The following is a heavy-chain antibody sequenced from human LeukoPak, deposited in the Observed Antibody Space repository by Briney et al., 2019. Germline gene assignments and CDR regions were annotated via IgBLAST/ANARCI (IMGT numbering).Heavy chain of an antibody. Sequence: PGGSLRLSCSASGLTFSNYWMSWVRQAPGKGLEWVANMKQDESEKYYVDSVKGRFTISRDNDKSSLYLQMNSLRAEDTAVYYCARALDSSSSRYQAFEEWGQGTLVTVSS. V-gene: IGHV3-7*01. D-gene: IGHD6-13*01. CDR1: GLTFSNYW. CDR3: ARALDSSSSRYQAFEE. CDR2: MKQDESEK. J-gene: IGHJ4*02.